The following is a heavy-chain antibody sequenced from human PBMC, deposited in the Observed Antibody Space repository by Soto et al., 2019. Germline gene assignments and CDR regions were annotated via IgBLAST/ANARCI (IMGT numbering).Heavy chain of an antibody. CDR1: GFTFSNCG. V-gene: IGHV3-48*02. CDR2: ISDSGATK. J-gene: IGHJ6*02. Sequence: EVQLVESGGGLVQPGGSLRLSCAASGFTFSNCGMNWVRQTPGKGLEWVSYISDSGATKHYADSVKGRFTISRDNGKDSLYLQMNSLRDEDTAVYFCAMCSRNSCYSYGVDVWGQGDTVTVYS. CDR3: AMCSRNSCYSYGVDV. D-gene: IGHD2-15*01.